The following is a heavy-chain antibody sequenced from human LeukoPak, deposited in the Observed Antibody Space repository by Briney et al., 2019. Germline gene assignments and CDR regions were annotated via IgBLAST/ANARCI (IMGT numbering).Heavy chain of an antibody. J-gene: IGHJ4*02. V-gene: IGHV4-39*07. CDR2: IYYSGSA. CDR3: ARVVSIPSAMVHYYYFDY. Sequence: PSETLSLTCTVSGGSISSSSYYWGWIRQPPGKGLEWIGSIYYSGSAYYNPSLKSRVTISVDTSKNQFSLKLSSVTAADTAVYYCARVVSIPSAMVHYYYFDYWGQGTLVTVSS. CDR1: GGSISSSSYY. D-gene: IGHD5-18*01.